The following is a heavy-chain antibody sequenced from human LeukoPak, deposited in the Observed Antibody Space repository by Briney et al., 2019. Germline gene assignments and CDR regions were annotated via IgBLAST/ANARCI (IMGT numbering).Heavy chain of an antibody. V-gene: IGHV3-23*01. CDR1: GFTFSSYA. CDR3: ARMGGSNWNREVNWFDP. D-gene: IGHD1-1*01. CDR2: ISGSGGST. Sequence: GGSLRLSCAASGFTFSSYAMSWVRQAPGKGLEWVSAISGSGGSTYHADSVKGRFTISRDNAQNSVYLQMASLRAEDTAVYYCARMGGSNWNREVNWFDPWGQGTLVTVSS. J-gene: IGHJ5*02.